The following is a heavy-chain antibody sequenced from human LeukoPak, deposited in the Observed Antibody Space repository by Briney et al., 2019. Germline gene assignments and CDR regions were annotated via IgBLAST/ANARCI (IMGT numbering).Heavy chain of an antibody. J-gene: IGHJ4*02. V-gene: IGHV4-39*02. CDR1: GASIRNISHY. Sequence: TSEILSLTCTVSGASIRNISHYWAWIRQPPGKGLEWIGNVYYNGDTYSNPSLESRVAQSIETSKSHFPLKLSSATAADTAVYYCARLLYDFGDHYIDFWGPGTLVTVSS. CDR3: ARLLYDFGDHYIDF. D-gene: IGHD4-17*01. CDR2: VYYNGDT.